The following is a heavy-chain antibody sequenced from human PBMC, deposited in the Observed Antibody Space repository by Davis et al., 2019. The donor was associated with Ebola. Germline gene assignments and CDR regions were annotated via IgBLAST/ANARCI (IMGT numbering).Heavy chain of an antibody. V-gene: IGHV1-18*04. D-gene: IGHD1-26*01. CDR2: ISGHNGYT. J-gene: IGHJ3*02. CDR3: ARTSIVGTTTTASDI. Sequence: AASVKVSCKASGYTFTSYSINWVRQAPGQGLEWMGWISGHNGYTRYAQKHQGRVTMTTDTSTGTAYLDLRSLRSDDTAVYFCARTSIVGTTTTASDIWGQGTLVTVSS. CDR1: GYTFTSYS.